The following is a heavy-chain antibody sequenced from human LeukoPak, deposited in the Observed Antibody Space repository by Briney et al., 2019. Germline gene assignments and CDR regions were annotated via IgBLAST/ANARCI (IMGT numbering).Heavy chain of an antibody. Sequence: ASVEVSCKASGYTFTDYYIHWVRQAPGQGLEWMGWINPSSGGTNYAQKFQGRVTMTRDTPISTAYMELSRLRVDDTAVYYCARVSSAHYFYGMDVWGQGTTVTVSS. CDR2: INPSSGGT. J-gene: IGHJ6*02. D-gene: IGHD2-2*01. CDR3: ARVSSAHYFYGMDV. V-gene: IGHV1-2*02. CDR1: GYTFTDYY.